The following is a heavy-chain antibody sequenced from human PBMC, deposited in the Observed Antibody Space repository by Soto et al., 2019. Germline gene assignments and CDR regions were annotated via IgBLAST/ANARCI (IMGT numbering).Heavy chain of an antibody. J-gene: IGHJ4*02. CDR1: GYNFMPYG. CDR3: ARDLDPSGSYYTDY. CDR2: ISPWKGNT. V-gene: IGHV1-18*04. Sequence: ASVKVSCKASGYNFMPYGVNWVRQAPGQGLEWMGWISPWKGNTNYAQSFQGRVTMTTDTSTCTAYMELRSLTSDDTAVYYCARDLDPSGSYYTDYWGPGTLVTVS. D-gene: IGHD3-10*01.